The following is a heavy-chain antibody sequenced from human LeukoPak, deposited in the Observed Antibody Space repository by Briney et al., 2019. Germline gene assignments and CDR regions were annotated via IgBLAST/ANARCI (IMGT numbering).Heavy chain of an antibody. CDR1: GYTFIDYY. V-gene: IGHV1-2*02. D-gene: IGHD3-10*01. CDR2: INPKNGDT. J-gene: IGHJ4*02. CDR3: AREWDYYAV. Sequence: EASVKVSCKASGYTFIDYYMHWVRQAPGQGLEWVAWINPKNGDTKYAQKFQGRVTVTRDTSINTAYMELRSLRSDDTAVYYCAREWDYYAVWGQGTMVSVSS.